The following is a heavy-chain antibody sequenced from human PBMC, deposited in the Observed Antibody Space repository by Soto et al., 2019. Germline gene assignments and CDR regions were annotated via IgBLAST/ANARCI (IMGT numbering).Heavy chain of an antibody. Sequence: GGSLRLSCAASGFTFSSYAMSWVRQAPGKGLEWVSAISGSGGSTYYADSVKGRFTISRDNSKNTLYLQMNSLRAEDTAVYYCAKAYRITGYSSRLSLDYWGQGTLVTVSS. CDR3: AKAYRITGYSSRLSLDY. V-gene: IGHV3-23*01. J-gene: IGHJ4*02. CDR2: ISGSGGST. CDR1: GFTFSSYA. D-gene: IGHD6-13*01.